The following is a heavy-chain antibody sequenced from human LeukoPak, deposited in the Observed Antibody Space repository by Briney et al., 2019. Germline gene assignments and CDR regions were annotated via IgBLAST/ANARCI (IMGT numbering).Heavy chain of an antibody. CDR1: GFTFSSYW. J-gene: IGHJ4*02. D-gene: IGHD4-17*01. Sequence: PGGSLRLSCAASGFTFSSYWMHWVRQAPGKGLVWVSRISSDGSSTSYADSVKGRFTISRDNAKNTLYLQMNSLRAEDTAVYYCARDLYGDYDLDYWGQGTLVTVSS. V-gene: IGHV3-74*01. CDR2: ISSDGSST. CDR3: ARDLYGDYDLDY.